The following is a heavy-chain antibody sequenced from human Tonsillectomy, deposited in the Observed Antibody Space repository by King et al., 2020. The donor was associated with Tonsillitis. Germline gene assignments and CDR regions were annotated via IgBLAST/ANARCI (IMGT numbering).Heavy chain of an antibody. Sequence: VQLQESGPGLVQPSETLSLTCTVSGDSIDDNFWGWIRQPAGKGLEWLGRLSASGNTYGNTNYNPALRSRLTVSLDTSKSQFHLSLRSVTAADTAVYYCARLFGGANGAHWNAFDVWGQGTVVIVSP. V-gene: IGHV4-4*07. CDR2: LSASGNTYGNT. CDR3: ARLFGGANGAHWNAFDV. D-gene: IGHD4/OR15-4a*01. CDR1: GDSIDDNF. J-gene: IGHJ3*01.